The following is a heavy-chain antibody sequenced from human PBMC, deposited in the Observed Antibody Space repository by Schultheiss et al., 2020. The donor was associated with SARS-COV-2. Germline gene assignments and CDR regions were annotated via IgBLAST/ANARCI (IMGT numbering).Heavy chain of an antibody. V-gene: IGHV3-23*01. CDR3: ARYGYSIRDDY. Sequence: GGSLRLSCAASGFTFSSYSMNWVRQAPGKGLEWVSAITGSGSRTFYGDSVKGRFTISRDNSKNTLYLQMNSLRAEDTAVYYCARYGYSIRDDYWGQGTLVTVSS. J-gene: IGHJ4*02. D-gene: IGHD6-13*01. CDR1: GFTFSSYS. CDR2: ITGSGSRT.